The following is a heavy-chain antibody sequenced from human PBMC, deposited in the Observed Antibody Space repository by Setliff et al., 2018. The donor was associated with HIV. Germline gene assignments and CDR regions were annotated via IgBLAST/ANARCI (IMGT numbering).Heavy chain of an antibody. CDR2: IYYSGST. CDR1: GGSISSHY. CDR3: ASRRGIEFYFDI. V-gene: IGHV4-59*11. Sequence: PSETLSLTCTVSGGSISSHYWSWIRQPPGKGLEWIGSIYYSGSTNYNPSLKSRVTISVDTSKNQFSLKLSSVTAADTAVYYCASRRGIEFYFDIWGQGTPVTVSS. J-gene: IGHJ4*02. D-gene: IGHD3-10*01.